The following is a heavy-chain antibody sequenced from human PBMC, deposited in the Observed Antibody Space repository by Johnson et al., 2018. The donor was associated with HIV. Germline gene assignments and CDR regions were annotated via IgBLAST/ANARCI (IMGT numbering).Heavy chain of an antibody. V-gene: IGHV3-66*03. J-gene: IGHJ3*02. CDR3: AKEGGYSYGYGGDQTGDAFDI. Sequence: VQLVESGGGLIQPGGSLRLSCAASGFTVSSNYMSWVRQAPGKGLEWVSVIYSGGSTYYADSVKGRFTISRDNSKNTLYLQTSSLRLEDTAVYYCAKEGGYSYGYGGDQTGDAFDIWGQGTTVTVSS. D-gene: IGHD5-18*01. CDR1: GFTVSSNY. CDR2: IYSGGST.